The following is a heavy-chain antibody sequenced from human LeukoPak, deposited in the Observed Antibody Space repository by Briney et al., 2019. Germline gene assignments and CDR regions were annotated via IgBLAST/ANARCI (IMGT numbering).Heavy chain of an antibody. Sequence: GGSLRLSCAASGFTFNTYGMTWVHRAPGKGLEWVSAITSSGGSTYYGDSVKGRFTISRDNSRNTLYLQMNSLRVDDTAVYYCARDLCWGCFDDWGQGNLVTVSS. CDR3: ARDLCWGCFDD. J-gene: IGHJ4*02. V-gene: IGHV3-23*01. CDR1: GFTFNTYG. CDR2: ITSSGGST. D-gene: IGHD3-10*02.